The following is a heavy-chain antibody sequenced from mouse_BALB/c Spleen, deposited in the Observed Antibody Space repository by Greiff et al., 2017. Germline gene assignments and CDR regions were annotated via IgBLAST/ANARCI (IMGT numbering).Heavy chain of an antibody. CDR2: ISDGGSYT. V-gene: IGHV5-4*02. J-gene: IGHJ4*01. Sequence: EVKLMESGGGLVKPGGSLKLSCAASGFTFSDYYMYWVRQTPEKRLEWVATISDGGSYTYYPDSVKGRFTISRDNAKNNLYLQMSSLKSEDTAMYYCARALTGAYAMDYWGQGTSGTVSS. CDR1: GFTFSDYY. CDR3: ARALTGAYAMDY. D-gene: IGHD4-1*01.